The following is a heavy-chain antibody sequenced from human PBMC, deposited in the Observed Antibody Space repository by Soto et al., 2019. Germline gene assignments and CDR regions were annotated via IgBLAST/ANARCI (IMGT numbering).Heavy chain of an antibody. D-gene: IGHD6-6*01. CDR2: IYYSGST. Sequence: QVQLQESGPGLVKPSQTLSLTCTVSGGSISSGGYYWSWIRQHPGKGLEWIGYIYYSGSTYYNPSLQSRVTLSVDTSKNQFSLKLSSVTAADTAVYSCEREEVAARTNYWGQGTLVTVSS. V-gene: IGHV4-31*03. J-gene: IGHJ4*02. CDR1: GGSISSGGYY. CDR3: EREEVAARTNY.